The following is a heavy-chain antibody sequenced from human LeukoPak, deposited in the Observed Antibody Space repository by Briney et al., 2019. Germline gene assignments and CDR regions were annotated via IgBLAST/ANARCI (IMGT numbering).Heavy chain of an antibody. CDR2: IYYSGST. V-gene: IGHV4-59*01. CDR1: GGSISSYC. CDR3: ASSRYDYDILTLRDAFDI. Sequence: SETLSLTCTVSGGSISSYCWSWIRQPPGKGLEWIGYIYYSGSTNYNPSLKSRVTISVDTSKNQFSLKLSSVTAADTAVYYCASSRYDYDILTLRDAFDIWGQGTTVTVSS. D-gene: IGHD3-9*01. J-gene: IGHJ3*02.